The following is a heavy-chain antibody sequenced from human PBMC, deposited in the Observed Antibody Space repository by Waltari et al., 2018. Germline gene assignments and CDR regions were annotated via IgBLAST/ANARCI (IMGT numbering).Heavy chain of an antibody. CDR2: IKEDGSAK. Sequence: EVQVVESGGGLVQPGGSLRLSCAPSGFAFSSSWISWLRQAPGQGLEWVANIKEDGSAKYHLDSVRGRFTISGDNTKNSLFLQMNSLRAEDTAVYFCARATNHAFDNWGQGTLVTVSS. CDR1: GFAFSSSW. V-gene: IGHV3-7*01. J-gene: IGHJ4*02. CDR3: ARATNHAFDN.